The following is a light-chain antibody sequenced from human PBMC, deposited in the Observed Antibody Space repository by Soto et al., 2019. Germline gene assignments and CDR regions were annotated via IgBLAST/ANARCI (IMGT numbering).Light chain of an antibody. J-gene: IGLJ3*02. CDR2: EVS. CDR1: SNDVGGYNY. CDR3: TLYSNCSNLDM. Sequence: QSALTQPPSASGSPGQSVTISCTGTSNDVGGYNYVSWYQHHPGKAPKLMISEVSKRPSGVPDRFSGSKSGNTASLTVSGLQSEDEADCCCTLYSNCSNLDMFGGGTKLTVL. V-gene: IGLV2-8*01.